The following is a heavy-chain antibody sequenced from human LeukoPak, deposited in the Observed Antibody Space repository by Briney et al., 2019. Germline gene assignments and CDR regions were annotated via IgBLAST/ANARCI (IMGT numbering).Heavy chain of an antibody. Sequence: ASVKVSCKASGYTFSNYGISWVRQAPGQGLEWMGWISVYNSNTNYAEKVQGRVTMSTDTSTNTAYMELRSLRSDDAAVYYCARDALGGSYPDYWGQGTLVTVSS. J-gene: IGHJ4*02. CDR2: ISVYNSNT. CDR3: ARDALGGSYPDY. V-gene: IGHV1-18*01. D-gene: IGHD1-26*01. CDR1: GYTFSNYG.